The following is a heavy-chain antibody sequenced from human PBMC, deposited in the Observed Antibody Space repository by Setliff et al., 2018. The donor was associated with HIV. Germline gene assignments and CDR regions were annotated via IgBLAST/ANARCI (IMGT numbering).Heavy chain of an antibody. CDR3: TRDLTLWFGELYSYNGMDV. Sequence: SVKVSCKASGDTFTSYVISWVRQAPGQGLEWMGGIVLMSNTADYAPKFQGRVTITADKSTSTAYMELGSLRSEDTAVYYCTRDLTLWFGELYSYNGMDVWGQGTTVTVSS. D-gene: IGHD3-10*01. CDR2: IVLMSNTA. J-gene: IGHJ6*02. CDR1: GDTFTSYV. V-gene: IGHV1-69*06.